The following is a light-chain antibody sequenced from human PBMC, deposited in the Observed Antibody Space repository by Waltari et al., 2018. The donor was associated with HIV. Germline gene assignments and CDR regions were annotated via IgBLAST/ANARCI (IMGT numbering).Light chain of an antibody. J-gene: IGKJ4*01. CDR3: QQSYTMPLT. Sequence: DIQMTQSPSSLSASVGDTITITCRPTQAISDYLNWYQQKPGRAPKLLIYAATNLQRGVASRFSATRSGTDFTLTIDRLQPEDLATYYCQQSYTMPLTFGGGT. CDR1: QAISDY. V-gene: IGKV1-39*01. CDR2: AAT.